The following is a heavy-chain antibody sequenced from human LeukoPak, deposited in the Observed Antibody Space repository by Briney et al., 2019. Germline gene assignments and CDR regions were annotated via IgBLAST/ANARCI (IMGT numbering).Heavy chain of an antibody. V-gene: IGHV4-61*01. D-gene: IGHD2-15*01. J-gene: IGHJ4*02. CDR1: GGSLNSGSYS. CDR2: IYHSGGT. CDR3: ARVVFCSGGSCYYYFDY. Sequence: TSETLSLTCTVSGGSLNSGSYSWSSVRQPPGKGLDRNGYIYHSGGTNYSPSLKSRVTISADTSTNKFSLKLSSVTAADRAVYYCARVVFCSGGSCYYYFDYWGQGALVTVSS.